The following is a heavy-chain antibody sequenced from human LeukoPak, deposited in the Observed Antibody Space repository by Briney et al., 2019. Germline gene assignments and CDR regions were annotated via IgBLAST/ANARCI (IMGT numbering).Heavy chain of an antibody. CDR2: IIPILGIA. D-gene: IGHD5-18*01. CDR3: ARDTAMVNPLDY. V-gene: IGHV1-69*04. Sequence: GASVKVSCKASGGTFSSYAISWVRQAPGQGLEWMGRIIPILGIANYAQKFQGRVTITADKSTSTAYMELSSLRSEDTAVYYCARDTAMVNPLDYWGQGTLVTVSS. CDR1: GGTFSSYA. J-gene: IGHJ4*02.